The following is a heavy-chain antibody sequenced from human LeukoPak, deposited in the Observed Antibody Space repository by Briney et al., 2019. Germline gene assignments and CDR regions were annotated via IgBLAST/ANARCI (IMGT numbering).Heavy chain of an antibody. CDR1: GFTFSSYS. CDR3: ARAYGSGSYCPNY. Sequence: PGGSLRLSCAASGFTFSSYSMNWLRQAPGKGLEWVSSISSSSSYIYYADSVKGRFTISRDNAKNSLYLQMNSLRAEDTAVYYCARAYGSGSYCPNYWGQGTLVTVSS. CDR2: ISSSSSYI. D-gene: IGHD3-10*01. J-gene: IGHJ4*02. V-gene: IGHV3-21*01.